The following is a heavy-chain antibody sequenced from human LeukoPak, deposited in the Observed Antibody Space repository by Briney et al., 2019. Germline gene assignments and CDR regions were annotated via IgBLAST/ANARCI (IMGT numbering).Heavy chain of an antibody. CDR1: GGSISSGGHY. CDR3: ARSLGAVGVDY. V-gene: IGHV4-31*03. D-gene: IGHD1-26*01. J-gene: IGHJ4*02. CDR2: IYYSGTT. Sequence: SETLSLTCTVSGGSISSGGHYWTWLRQHPGKGLEWIGYIYYSGTTYYNPSLQSRVTISVDTSKNQFSLRLSSVTAADTAVYYCARSLGAVGVDYWGQGTLVTVSS.